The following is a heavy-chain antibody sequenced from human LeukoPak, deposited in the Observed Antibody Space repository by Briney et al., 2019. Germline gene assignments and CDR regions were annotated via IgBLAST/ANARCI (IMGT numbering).Heavy chain of an antibody. CDR2: INHSGST. CDR1: GGSFSGYY. V-gene: IGHV4-34*01. J-gene: IGHJ4*02. D-gene: IGHD2-21*02. CDR3: ARAAWVTVISFDY. Sequence: PSETLSLTCAVYGGSFSGYYWSWIRQPPGKGLEWMGKINHSGSTNYNPSLKSRVTISVDTSKSQFSLKLSSVTAADTAVYYCARAAWVTVISFDYWGQGTLVTVSS.